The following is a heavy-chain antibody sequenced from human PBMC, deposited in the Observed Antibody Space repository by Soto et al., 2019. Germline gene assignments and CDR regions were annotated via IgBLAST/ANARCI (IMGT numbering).Heavy chain of an antibody. V-gene: IGHV3-23*01. J-gene: IGHJ6*02. D-gene: IGHD6-13*01. CDR3: AKVTKRAAAGRYEYYKYGMDV. CDR2: ISGSGGSS. Sequence: GGSLRLSCAASGFAFSTYAMTWVRQAPGKGLEWVSVISGSGGSSYYAASVKGRFTISRDNSKNTLYLQMNGLRAEDTALYYCAKVTKRAAAGRYEYYKYGMDVWGQGTTVTV. CDR1: GFAFSTYA.